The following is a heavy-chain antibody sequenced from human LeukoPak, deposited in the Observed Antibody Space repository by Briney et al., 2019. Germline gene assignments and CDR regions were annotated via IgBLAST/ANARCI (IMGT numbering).Heavy chain of an antibody. CDR3: ARLGPHYGGNPDNWFDP. V-gene: IGHV1-69*13. J-gene: IGHJ5*02. Sequence: SVKVSCKASGGTFISYAISWVRQAPGQGLEWMGGIIPIFGTANYAQKFQGRVTITADESTGTAYVELSSLRSEDTAVYYCARLGPHYGGNPDNWFDPWGQGTLVTVSS. CDR2: IIPIFGTA. D-gene: IGHD4-23*01. CDR1: GGTFISYA.